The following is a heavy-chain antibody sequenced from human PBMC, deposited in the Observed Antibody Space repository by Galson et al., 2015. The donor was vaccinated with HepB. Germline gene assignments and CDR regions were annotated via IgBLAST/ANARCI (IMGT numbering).Heavy chain of an antibody. CDR3: TTVIVGGGY. CDR1: ALAFKTAR. J-gene: IGHJ4*02. Sequence: PLRLECVDPALAFKTARMIWVREAPGKGLEWVGGIKSNPDGGTTDYPAPVKGRFTLSRDDSKNTLYLQMNSLKTEDTAVYYCTTVIVGGGYWGQGTLVTVSS. CDR2: IKSNPDGGTT. V-gene: IGHV3-15*01. D-gene: IGHD1-26*01.